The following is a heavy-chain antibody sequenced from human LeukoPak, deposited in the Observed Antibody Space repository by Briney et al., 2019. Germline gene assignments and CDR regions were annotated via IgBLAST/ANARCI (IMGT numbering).Heavy chain of an antibody. Sequence: GASEKVSCKASGYTFTGYYMHWVRQAPGQGLEWMGWINPNSGGTNYAQKFQGRVTMTRDTSISTAYMELSRLRSDDTAVYYCATHVDTAMVTYYYYGMDVWGQGTTVTVSS. CDR1: GYTFTGYY. J-gene: IGHJ6*02. D-gene: IGHD5-18*01. V-gene: IGHV1-2*02. CDR3: ATHVDTAMVTYYYYGMDV. CDR2: INPNSGGT.